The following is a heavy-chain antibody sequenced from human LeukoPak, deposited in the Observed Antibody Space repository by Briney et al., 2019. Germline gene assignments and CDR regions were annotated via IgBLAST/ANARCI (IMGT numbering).Heavy chain of an antibody. CDR1: GFTFSSYS. D-gene: IGHD3-22*01. V-gene: IGHV3-7*01. J-gene: IGHJ4*02. Sequence: GGSLRLSCAASGFTFSSYSMNWVRQAPGKGLEWVANIKQDGSEKYYVDSVKGRFTISRDNAKNSLYLQMNSLRAEDTAVYYFARGPRYYYVSSGYYFLDYWGQGTLVTVSS. CDR3: ARGPRYYYVSSGYYFLDY. CDR2: IKQDGSEK.